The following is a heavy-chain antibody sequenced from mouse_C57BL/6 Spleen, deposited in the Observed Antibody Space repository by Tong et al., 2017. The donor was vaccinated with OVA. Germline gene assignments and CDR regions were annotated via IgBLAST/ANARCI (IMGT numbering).Heavy chain of an antibody. Sequence: EVQLQESGPELVKPGASVKISCKASGYTFTDYYMNWVKQSHGKSLEWIGDINPNNGGTSYNQKFKGKATLTVDKSSSTAYMELRSLTSEDSAVYYCGGGRGNYFDYWGQGTTLTVSS. J-gene: IGHJ2*01. V-gene: IGHV1-26*01. D-gene: IGHD1-1*02. CDR3: GGGRGNYFDY. CDR1: GYTFTDYY. CDR2: INPNNGGT.